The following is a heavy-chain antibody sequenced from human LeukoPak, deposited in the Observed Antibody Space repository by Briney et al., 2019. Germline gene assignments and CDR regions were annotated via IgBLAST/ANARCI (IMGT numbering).Heavy chain of an antibody. CDR2: IKSKTDGGTT. V-gene: IGHV3-15*01. CDR3: TTEEEQWLGFDY. Sequence: GGSLRLSCAASGFTFSNAWMSWVRQAPGKGLEWVGHIKSKTDGGTTDYAAPVKGRFTISRDDSKTTLYLQINSLKTEDTAMYYCTTEEEQWLGFDYWAREPWSPSPQ. J-gene: IGHJ4*02. CDR1: GFTFSNAW. D-gene: IGHD6-19*01.